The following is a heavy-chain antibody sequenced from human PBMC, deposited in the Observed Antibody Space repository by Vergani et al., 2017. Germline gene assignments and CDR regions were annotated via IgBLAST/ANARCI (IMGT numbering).Heavy chain of an antibody. J-gene: IGHJ5*02. CDR1: GGSISSYY. D-gene: IGHD5-24*01. Sequence: QVQLQESGPGLVKPSETLSLTCTVSGGSISSYYWSWIRQPPGKGLEWIGYIYYSGGTNYNPSLKSRVTISVDTSKNQFSLKLSSVTAADTAVYYCARDQWDDDGPRGWFAPWGQGILVTVSS. V-gene: IGHV4-59*01. CDR3: ARDQWDDDGPRGWFAP. CDR2: IYYSGGT.